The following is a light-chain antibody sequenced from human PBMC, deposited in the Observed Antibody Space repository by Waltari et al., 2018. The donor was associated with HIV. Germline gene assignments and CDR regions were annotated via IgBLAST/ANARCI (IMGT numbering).Light chain of an antibody. CDR2: GAS. V-gene: IGKV3-15*01. Sequence: EIVMTQSPAPLSVSPGERAPLSCRASQSVSSNLAWYQQKPGQAPRLLIYGASTRATGIPARFSGSGSGTEFTLTISSLQSEDFAVYYCQQYNNWPRTFGPGTKVDIK. CDR1: QSVSSN. J-gene: IGKJ3*01. CDR3: QQYNNWPRT.